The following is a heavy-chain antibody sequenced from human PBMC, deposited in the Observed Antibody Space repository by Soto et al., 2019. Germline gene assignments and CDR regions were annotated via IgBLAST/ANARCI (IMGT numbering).Heavy chain of an antibody. Sequence: PGGSLRLSCAASGFIFDSDWMHWVRQAPGQGLVWVSRINTDGSGTSYADSVKGRFTISRDNAKNMVYLQMNSLRVEDTAVYYCAKRSSSSTFDYWGQGTLVTVSS. J-gene: IGHJ4*02. D-gene: IGHD6-6*01. CDR1: GFIFDSDW. CDR3: AKRSSSSTFDY. V-gene: IGHV3-74*01. CDR2: INTDGSGT.